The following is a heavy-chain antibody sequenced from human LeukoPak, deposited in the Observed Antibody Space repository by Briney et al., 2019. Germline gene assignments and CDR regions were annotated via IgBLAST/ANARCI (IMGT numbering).Heavy chain of an antibody. V-gene: IGHV3-49*04. CDR2: IRIKTYGDGKTT. Sequence: GGSLRLSCTSSGFSSGDYVLNWVRQAPGKGLEWVGFIRIKTYGDGKTTEYAASVRGRFTISRDDSKNIAYLQMNSLRTEDTGVYYCARGLNDPLQIDYWGQGTLVTVSS. CDR3: ARGLNDPLQIDY. CDR1: GFSSGDYV. D-gene: IGHD1-1*01. J-gene: IGHJ4*02.